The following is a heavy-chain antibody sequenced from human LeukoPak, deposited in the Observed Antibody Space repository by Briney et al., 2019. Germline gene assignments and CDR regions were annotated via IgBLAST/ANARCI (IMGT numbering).Heavy chain of an antibody. CDR2: IIPVLNIT. D-gene: IGHD5-18*01. CDR3: AKDQGLTAPPPYGLDV. Sequence: SVKLSCKTSGGTFSSSAITWVRQAPGQGLEWMGRIIPVLNITTYAQKFQGRVTITADTSSSTVYMELSSLRSEETAVYYCAKDQGLTAPPPYGLDVWGQGTIVIVSS. CDR1: GGTFSSSA. V-gene: IGHV1-69*04. J-gene: IGHJ6*02.